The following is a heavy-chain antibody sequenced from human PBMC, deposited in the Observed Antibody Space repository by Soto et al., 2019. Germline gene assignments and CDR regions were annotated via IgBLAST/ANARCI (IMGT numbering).Heavy chain of an antibody. Sequence: QLQLQESGSGLVKPSQTLSLTCAVSGGSISSGGYSCNWIRQPPGKGLEWIGYIYHSGSTYYNPSLKSRVAXXVXGSKNQFSLKLSSVTAADTAVYYCARGMTTVTTFDYWGQGTLVTVSS. CDR1: GGSISSGGYS. V-gene: IGHV4-30-2*01. J-gene: IGHJ4*02. CDR3: ARGMTTVTTFDY. CDR2: IYHSGST. D-gene: IGHD4-17*01.